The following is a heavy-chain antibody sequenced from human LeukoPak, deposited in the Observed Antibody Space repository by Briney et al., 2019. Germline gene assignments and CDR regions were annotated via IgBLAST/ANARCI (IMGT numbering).Heavy chain of an antibody. CDR2: ISYDGSNK. CDR3: ARESPYCSGGSCYTAVYYYGMDV. CDR1: GFTFSSYA. Sequence: GGSLRLSCAASGFTFSSYAMHWVRQAPGKGLEWVAVISYDGSNKYYADSVKGRFTISRDNSKNTLYLQMNSLRAEDTAVYYCARESPYCSGGSCYTAVYYYGMDVWGQGTTVTVSS. V-gene: IGHV3-30-3*01. D-gene: IGHD2-15*01. J-gene: IGHJ6*02.